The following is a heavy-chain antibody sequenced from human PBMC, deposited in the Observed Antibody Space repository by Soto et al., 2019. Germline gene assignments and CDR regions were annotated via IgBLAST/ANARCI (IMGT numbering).Heavy chain of an antibody. CDR3: TSPSGWYYYYGMDV. Sequence: EVQLVESGGGLVKPGGSLRLSCAASGFTFSNAWMNWVRQAPGKGLEWVGRIKSKTDGGTTDYAAPVKGRFTISRDDSKNTLYLQMNSLKTEDTAVYYCTSPSGWYYYYGMDVWGQGTTVTVSS. CDR2: IKSKTDGGTT. V-gene: IGHV3-15*07. J-gene: IGHJ6*02. D-gene: IGHD6-19*01. CDR1: GFTFSNAW.